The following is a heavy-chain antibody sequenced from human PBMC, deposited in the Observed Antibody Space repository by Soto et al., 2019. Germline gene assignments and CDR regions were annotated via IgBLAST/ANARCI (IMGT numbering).Heavy chain of an antibody. D-gene: IGHD3-22*01. CDR3: ARDKGDYYDSFPGWFDP. Sequence: QVQLVQSGAEVKKPGASVKVSCKASGYTFTSYGISWVRQAPGQGIEWMGWISAYNGNTNYAQKLQGRVTMTTDTSTSTAYMERRSLRSDDTAVYYCARDKGDYYDSFPGWFDPWGQGTLVTVS. CDR1: GYTFTSYG. V-gene: IGHV1-18*01. J-gene: IGHJ5*02. CDR2: ISAYNGNT.